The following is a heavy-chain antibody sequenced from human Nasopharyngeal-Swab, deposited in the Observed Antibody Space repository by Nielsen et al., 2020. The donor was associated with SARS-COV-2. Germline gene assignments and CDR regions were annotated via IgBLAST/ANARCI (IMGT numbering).Heavy chain of an antibody. V-gene: IGHV1-69*06. J-gene: IGHJ1*01. CDR2: IIPIFGTA. D-gene: IGHD1-26*01. CDR3: ARDGGGSYYDSEYFQH. Sequence: WVRQAPGQGLEWMGGIIPIFGTANYAQKFQGRVTITADKSTSTAYMELSSLRSEDTAVYYCARDGGGSYYDSEYFQHWGQGTLVTVSS.